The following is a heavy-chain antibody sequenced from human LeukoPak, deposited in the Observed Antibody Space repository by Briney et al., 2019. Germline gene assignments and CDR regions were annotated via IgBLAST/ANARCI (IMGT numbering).Heavy chain of an antibody. D-gene: IGHD1-26*01. CDR3: AKDRGGSSELGDAFDV. J-gene: IGHJ3*01. CDR2: ISLSSGSI. V-gene: IGHV3-9*01. Sequence: GGSLRLSCAASGFTFDEYAMRSVRQAPGKGLEWVSCISLSSGSIGYVDSVKGRFTISRDNAKNSLYLQMNSLRVEDTALYYCAKDRGGSSELGDAFDVWGQGTMVRVSS. CDR1: GFTFDEYA.